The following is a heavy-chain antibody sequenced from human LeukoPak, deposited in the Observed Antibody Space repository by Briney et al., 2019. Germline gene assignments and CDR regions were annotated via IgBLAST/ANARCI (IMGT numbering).Heavy chain of an antibody. CDR2: INDSGSS. Sequence: SETLSLTCAVYGGSFGGYYWSWIRQPPGKGLEWIGEINDSGSSNYIPSLKSRVTISVDRSKNQFSLWLSSVTAADTAVYYCARVQGYYDSSGYYYSVYFDYWGQGTLVTVSS. V-gene: IGHV4-34*01. D-gene: IGHD3-22*01. J-gene: IGHJ4*02. CDR1: GGSFGGYY. CDR3: ARVQGYYDSSGYYYSVYFDY.